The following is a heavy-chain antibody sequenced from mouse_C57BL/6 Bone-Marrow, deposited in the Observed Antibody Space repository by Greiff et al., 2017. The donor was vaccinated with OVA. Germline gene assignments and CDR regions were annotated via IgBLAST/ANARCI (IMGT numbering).Heavy chain of an antibody. J-gene: IGHJ2*01. CDR3: ATWGCITTVVDY. D-gene: IGHD1-1*01. V-gene: IGHV14-1*01. CDR2: IDPENGDT. Sequence: VHVKQSGAELVRPGASVKMSCTASGFTIKDYYMHWVKQRPEQGLEWIGWIDPENGDTEYASKFQGKATLTVDTSSNTAYLPLSSLTSEDTAVYYGATWGCITTVVDYWGQGTTLTVSS. CDR1: GFTIKDYY.